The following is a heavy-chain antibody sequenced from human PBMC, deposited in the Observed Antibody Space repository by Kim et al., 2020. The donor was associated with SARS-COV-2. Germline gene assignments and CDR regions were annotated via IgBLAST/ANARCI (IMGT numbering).Heavy chain of an antibody. V-gene: IGHV5-10-1*01. D-gene: IGHD3-10*01. J-gene: IGHJ3*02. CDR2: T. Sequence: TNYSPSFQGHVTISADKSISTAYLQWSSLKASDTAMYYCARLGTYGAFDIWGQGTMVTVSS. CDR3: ARLGTYGAFDI.